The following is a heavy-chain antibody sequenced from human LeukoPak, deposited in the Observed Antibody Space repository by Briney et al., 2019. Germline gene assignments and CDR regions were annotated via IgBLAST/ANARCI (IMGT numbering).Heavy chain of an antibody. V-gene: IGHV1-2*02. Sequence: ASVKVSCKASGYTFTGYYMHWVRQAPGQGLEWMGWINPNSGGTNYAQKFQGRVTMTRDTSISTAYMELSRLRSDDTAVYYCAREGYYDSSGYSFDYWGQGTLVTVSS. CDR1: GYTFTGYY. D-gene: IGHD3-22*01. CDR3: AREGYYDSSGYSFDY. CDR2: INPNSGGT. J-gene: IGHJ4*02.